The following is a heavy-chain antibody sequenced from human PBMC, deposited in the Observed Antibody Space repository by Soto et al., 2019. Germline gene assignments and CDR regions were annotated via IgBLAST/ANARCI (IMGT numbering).Heavy chain of an antibody. CDR2: IKSKTAGGTT. V-gene: IGHV3-15*01. D-gene: IGHD4-4*01. CDR3: TKDRFYSPVDS. Sequence: PGGSLKLSCAASELPFGNAWMSWVRKAPGKGLEWVGRIKSKTAGGTTDYAAPVKGRFAISRDDSKKTLYLQMNSLKPEETALYYCTKDRFYSPVDSWGQGTLVTVSS. J-gene: IGHJ4*02. CDR1: ELPFGNAW.